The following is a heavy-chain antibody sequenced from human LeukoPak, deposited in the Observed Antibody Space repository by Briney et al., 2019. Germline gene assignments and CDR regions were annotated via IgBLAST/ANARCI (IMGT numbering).Heavy chain of an antibody. CDR2: FTYSGNT. V-gene: IGHV4-59*01. D-gene: IGHD3-9*01. CDR3: APDAAYEILTVYHGAFDI. Sequence: SETLSLTCTVPGGSISRSYWNWIPQPPGKELDWNGYFTYSGNTNYNPSLKSRVTMSVDTSKTQFSLKLRSVTAADTAVYFCAPDAAYEILTVYHGAFDIWGLGTTVTVSS. J-gene: IGHJ3*02. CDR1: GGSISRSY.